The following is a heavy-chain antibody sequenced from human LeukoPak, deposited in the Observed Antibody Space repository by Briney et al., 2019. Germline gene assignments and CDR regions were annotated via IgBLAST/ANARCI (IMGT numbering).Heavy chain of an antibody. J-gene: IGHJ4*02. Sequence: GSVRVSCKASGYTFTSYGISWVRQAPGQGLEWMGWISAYNGNTNYAQKLQGRVTMTTDTSTSTAYMELRSLRSDDTAVYYCARGGSCSSTSCYPDYFDYWGQGTLVTVSS. D-gene: IGHD2-2*01. CDR2: ISAYNGNT. CDR1: GYTFTSYG. CDR3: ARGGSCSSTSCYPDYFDY. V-gene: IGHV1-18*01.